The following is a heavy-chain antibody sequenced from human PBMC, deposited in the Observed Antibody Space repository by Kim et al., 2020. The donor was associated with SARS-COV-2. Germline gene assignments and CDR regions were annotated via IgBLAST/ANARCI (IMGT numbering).Heavy chain of an antibody. D-gene: IGHD6-19*01. CDR2: IYYSGST. CDR3: ARDHPPRSSSGWRTFDY. Sequence: SETLSLTCTVSGGSISSSSYYWGWIRQPPGKGLEWIGSIYYSGSTYYNPSLKSRVTISVDTSKNQFSLKLSSVTAADTAVYYCARDHPPRSSSGWRTFDYWGQGTLVTVSS. V-gene: IGHV4-39*07. CDR1: GGSISSSSYY. J-gene: IGHJ4*02.